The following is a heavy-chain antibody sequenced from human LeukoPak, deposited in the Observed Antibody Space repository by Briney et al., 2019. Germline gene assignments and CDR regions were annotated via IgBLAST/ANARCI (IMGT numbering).Heavy chain of an antibody. V-gene: IGHV3-9*01. Sequence: GGSLRLSCAAFGFTFNDYAMHWVRQAPGKGLEWVSGISWNSGSTGYADSVKGRFTISRDNAKNSLYLQMNSLRAEDTALYYCAKDPHYDSSGYYSYFDYWGQGTLVTVSS. CDR2: ISWNSGST. J-gene: IGHJ4*02. D-gene: IGHD3-22*01. CDR1: GFTFNDYA. CDR3: AKDPHYDSSGYYSYFDY.